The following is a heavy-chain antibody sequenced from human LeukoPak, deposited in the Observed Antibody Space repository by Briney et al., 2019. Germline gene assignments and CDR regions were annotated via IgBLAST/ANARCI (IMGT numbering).Heavy chain of an antibody. D-gene: IGHD6-13*01. CDR2: ISDSGGRT. CDR3: ARLGYTITLHVDN. V-gene: IGHV3-23*01. Sequence: GGSLRLSCAASGFTFSTYAMSWVRQAPGKGLEWVSTISDSGGRTYYADSVKGRFTISRDNSKNTLFLQMNSLRAEDTAVYYCARLGYTITLHVDNWGQGTLVTVSS. CDR1: GFTFSTYA. J-gene: IGHJ4*02.